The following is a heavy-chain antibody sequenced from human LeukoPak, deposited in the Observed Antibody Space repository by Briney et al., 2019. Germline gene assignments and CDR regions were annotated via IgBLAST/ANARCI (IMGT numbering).Heavy chain of an antibody. CDR3: ARDGCPTTKSGCVGNWFDP. D-gene: IGHD1-26*01. V-gene: IGHV4-59*01. J-gene: IGHJ5*02. Sequence: SETLSLTCTVSGGSISSYYWSWIRQPPGKGLEWIGYMYYTGSTNYNPSLKSRLTISVDTSKNQFSLRLSSVTAADPAVYYCARDGCPTTKSGCVGNWFDPWGQGTLVTVSS. CDR2: MYYTGST. CDR1: GGSISSYY.